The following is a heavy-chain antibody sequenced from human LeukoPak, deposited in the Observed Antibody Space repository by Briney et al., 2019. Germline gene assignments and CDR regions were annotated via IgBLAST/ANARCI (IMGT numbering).Heavy chain of an antibody. Sequence: SGTLSLTCTVSGGSISSYYWSWIRQPPGKGLEWIGYIYYSGSTSYNPSLKGRVSISVDTSENHFSLKLSSVTAADTAVYYCAGYSLYDYVWGSYRQTFAFDYWGQGTLVTVSS. J-gene: IGHJ4*02. CDR2: IYYSGST. CDR1: GGSISSYY. CDR3: AGYSLYDYVWGSYRQTFAFDY. V-gene: IGHV4-59*01. D-gene: IGHD3-16*02.